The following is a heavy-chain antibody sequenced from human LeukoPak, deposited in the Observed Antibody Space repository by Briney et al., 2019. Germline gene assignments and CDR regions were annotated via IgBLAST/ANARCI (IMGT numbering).Heavy chain of an antibody. J-gene: IGHJ4*02. V-gene: IGHV1-69*02. Sequence: SVKVSCKASGGTFSSYTISWVRQAPGQGLEWMGRIILILGIANYAQKFQGRVTITADKSTSTAYMELSSLRSEDTAVYYCAGGYYDSSVYFDYWGQGTLVTVSS. CDR3: AGGYYDSSVYFDY. D-gene: IGHD3-22*01. CDR2: IILILGIA. CDR1: GGTFSSYT.